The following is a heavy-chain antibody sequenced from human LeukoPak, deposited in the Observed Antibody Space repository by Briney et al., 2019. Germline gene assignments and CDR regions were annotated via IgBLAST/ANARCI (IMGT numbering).Heavy chain of an antibody. D-gene: IGHD2-2*01. CDR2: INWNGGST. CDR1: GFTFDDYG. J-gene: IGHJ4*02. Sequence: PGGSLRLSCAASGFTFDDYGMSWVRQAPGKELEWVSGINWNGGSTGYADSVKGRFTISRDNAKNSLYLQMNSLRAEDTALYYCARDGVVVVPAAFDYWGQGTLVTVSS. CDR3: ARDGVVVVPAAFDY. V-gene: IGHV3-20*04.